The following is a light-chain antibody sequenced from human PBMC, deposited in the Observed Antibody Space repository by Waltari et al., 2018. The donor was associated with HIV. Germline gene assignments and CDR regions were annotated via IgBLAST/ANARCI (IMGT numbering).Light chain of an antibody. CDR2: EVS. Sequence: QSALTQPASVSGSPGQSITISCTGTSSDVGGYNYVSWYQQHPGKAPKLMIFEVSHRPSGFSNRFSGSKSVNTASLTISGLQAEDEADYYCSSYTTRSTPDPNWVFGGGTKLTVL. CDR3: SSYTTRSTPDPNWV. CDR1: SSDVGGYNY. V-gene: IGLV2-14*01. J-gene: IGLJ3*02.